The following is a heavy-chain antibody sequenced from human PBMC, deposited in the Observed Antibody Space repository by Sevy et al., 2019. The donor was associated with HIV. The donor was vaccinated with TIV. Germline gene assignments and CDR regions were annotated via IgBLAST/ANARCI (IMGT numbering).Heavy chain of an antibody. CDR1: GFTFSKYW. D-gene: IGHD1-7*01. CDR3: ARDDGNYYFHY. CDR2: IKQDAGQK. J-gene: IGHJ4*02. Sequence: GGSLRLSCAASGFTFSKYWMGWVRQAPGKGLEWVANIKQDAGQKYYVDSVKGRFTISRDNAKNSLYLQMNSLRTEDTTVYFCARDDGNYYFHYWGQGTLVTVSS. V-gene: IGHV3-7*01.